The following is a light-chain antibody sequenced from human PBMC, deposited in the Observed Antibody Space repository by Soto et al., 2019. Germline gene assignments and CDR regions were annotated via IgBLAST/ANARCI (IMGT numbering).Light chain of an antibody. V-gene: IGKV1-5*01. Sequence: DIQMTHSPSTLSASIGDRVTITCRASQTINNWLAWYQQKPGKAPNLLIYHASNLETGVPSRFSGSAFGTEFTLTISSLQPDDFATYYCQHYNSYPWTFGQGTRWIS. CDR3: QHYNSYPWT. J-gene: IGKJ1*01. CDR2: HAS. CDR1: QTINNW.